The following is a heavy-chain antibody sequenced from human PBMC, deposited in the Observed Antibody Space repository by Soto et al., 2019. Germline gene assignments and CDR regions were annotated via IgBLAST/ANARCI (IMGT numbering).Heavy chain of an antibody. D-gene: IGHD3-16*01. CDR2: IIPFFGTA. V-gene: IGHV1-69*13. CDR1: GGTFSTFG. Sequence: GASVKVSCKTSGGTFSTFGISWVRQAPGQGRERMGGIIPFFGTAEYSQKFEDRITITADESTNTVYMDLRSLTSEDTAIYYCARTAPMDAGDKYYYDFWGQGALVTVSS. CDR3: ARTAPMDAGDKYYYDF. J-gene: IGHJ4*02.